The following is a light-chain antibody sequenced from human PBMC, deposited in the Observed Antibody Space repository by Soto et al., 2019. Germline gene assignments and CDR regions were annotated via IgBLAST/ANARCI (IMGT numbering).Light chain of an antibody. CDR2: EVS. Sequence: QSVLTQPPSASGSPGQSVTISCTGTSSDVGRYNYISWYQQRPGKAPKLIIYEVSKRPSGVPDRFSGSKSGSTASLTISGLQAEDEADYYCSAYTTSIALYVFGAGTKVTVL. CDR1: SSDVGRYNY. V-gene: IGLV2-8*01. CDR3: SAYTTSIALYV. J-gene: IGLJ1*01.